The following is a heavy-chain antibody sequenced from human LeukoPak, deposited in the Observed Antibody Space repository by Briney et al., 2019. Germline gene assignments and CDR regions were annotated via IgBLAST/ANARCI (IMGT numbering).Heavy chain of an antibody. CDR2: INHSGST. J-gene: IGHJ4*02. CDR3: ARGPQYYYDSSGYPNFDY. Sequence: SETLSLTCAVYGGSFSGYYWSWIRQPPGKGLEWIGEINHSGSTNYNPSLKSRVTISVDTSKNQFSLKLSSATAADTAVYYCARGPQYYYDSSGYPNFDYWGQGTLVTVSS. D-gene: IGHD3-22*01. CDR1: GGSFSGYY. V-gene: IGHV4-34*01.